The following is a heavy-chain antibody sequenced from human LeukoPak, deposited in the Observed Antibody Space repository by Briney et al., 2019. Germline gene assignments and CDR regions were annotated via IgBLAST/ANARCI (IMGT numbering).Heavy chain of an antibody. V-gene: IGHV1-69*13. CDR1: GGTFSSYA. Sequence: GASVKVSFKASGGTFSSYAISWVRQAPGQGLEWMGGIIPIFGTANYAQKFQGRVTITADESTSTAYMELSSLRSEDTAVYYCARDGLYYDFWSGYYKGGSDYYYGMDVWGQGTTVTVSS. D-gene: IGHD3-3*01. J-gene: IGHJ6*02. CDR2: IIPIFGTA. CDR3: ARDGLYYDFWSGYYKGGSDYYYGMDV.